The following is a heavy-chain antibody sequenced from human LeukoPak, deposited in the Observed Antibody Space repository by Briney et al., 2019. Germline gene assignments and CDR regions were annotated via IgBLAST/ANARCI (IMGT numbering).Heavy chain of an antibody. D-gene: IGHD6-25*01. V-gene: IGHV3-23*01. J-gene: IGHJ3*01. CDR1: GFRFSSYA. CDR3: AKDRRYDSGLGAFDV. Sequence: GGSLRLSCAASGFRFSSYAMSWVRQAPGKGLGWVSVISGSGDNTYYADSVKGRFTISRDNSKNTLYLQINSLRAEDTAIYYCAKDRRYDSGLGAFDVWGQGTMVTVSS. CDR2: ISGSGDNT.